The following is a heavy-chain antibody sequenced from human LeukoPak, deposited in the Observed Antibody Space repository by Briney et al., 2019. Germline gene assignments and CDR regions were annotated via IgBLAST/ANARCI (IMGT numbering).Heavy chain of an antibody. V-gene: IGHV3-11*04. CDR1: GFTFSDYY. CDR2: ISSSGSTM. CDR3: ARGFRRGYSYGYNFDY. Sequence: GGSLRLSCAASGFTFSDYYMSWIRQAPGEGLEWVSYISSSGSTMYYADSVKGRFTISRDNAKNSLYLQMNSLRAEDTAVYYCARGFRRGYSYGYNFDYWGQGTLVTVSS. D-gene: IGHD5-18*01. J-gene: IGHJ4*02.